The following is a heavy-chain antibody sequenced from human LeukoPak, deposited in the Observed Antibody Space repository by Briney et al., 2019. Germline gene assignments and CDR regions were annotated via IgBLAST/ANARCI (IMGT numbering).Heavy chain of an antibody. CDR1: VGAFSSYW. CDR2: VNTDVSVT. CDR3: VRDLDDLYTVPFDC. V-gene: IGHV3-74*01. D-gene: IGHD2-8*01. J-gene: IGHJ4*02. Sequence: GGSLRLSCAASVGAFSSYWMHWVRQVPGKGLVWVSRVNTDVSVTDYAVSVRGRFTISRDNAKNTLYLEIADLRDEGAGVYYCVRDLDDLYTVPFDCWGQGALVTVSS.